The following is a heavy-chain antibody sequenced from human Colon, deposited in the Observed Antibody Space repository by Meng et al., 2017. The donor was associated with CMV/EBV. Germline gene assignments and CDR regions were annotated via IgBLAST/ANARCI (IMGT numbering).Heavy chain of an antibody. Sequence: QTTLKESGPTPAKPTQTLTCTLTFSGFSLDSHGVGVGWIRQPPGKAPEWVALIYWDDDKRYSPSLENRLTITKDTSKNQVVLTMTDTGPMDTATYFCSRRRTSIPFDYWGQGILVTVSS. J-gene: IGHJ4*02. D-gene: IGHD2-21*01. CDR1: GFSLDSHGVG. CDR2: IYWDDDK. CDR3: SRRRTSIPFDY. V-gene: IGHV2-5*02.